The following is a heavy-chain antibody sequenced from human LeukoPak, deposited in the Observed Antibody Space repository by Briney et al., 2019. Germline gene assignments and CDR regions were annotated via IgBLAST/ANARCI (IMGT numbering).Heavy chain of an antibody. CDR2: IIPIFGTA. J-gene: IGHJ4*02. V-gene: IGHV1-69*01. Sequence: GASVKVSCKASGGTFSSYAISWVRQAPGQGLERMGGIIPIFGTANYAQKFQGRVTITADESTSTAYMELSSLRSEDTAVYYCARAGSTVTANIDYWGQGTLVTVSS. D-gene: IGHD4-17*01. CDR3: ARAGSTVTANIDY. CDR1: GGTFSSYA.